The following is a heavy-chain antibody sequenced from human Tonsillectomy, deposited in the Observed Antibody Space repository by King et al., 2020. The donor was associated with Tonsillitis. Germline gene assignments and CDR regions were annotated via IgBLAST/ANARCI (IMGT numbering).Heavy chain of an antibody. CDR1: GGSVSSYY. CDR2: IYYSGST. J-gene: IGHJ2*01. D-gene: IGHD2-21*02. Sequence: VQLQESGPGLVKPSETLSLTCTVSGGSVSSYYWSWIRQHPGKGLEWIGYIYYSGSTNYNPSLKSRVPRSVETSKNQISLKLSSLTAADTAVYYCARDSYCGGVCYSDWYCDLGGRGTLVTVSS. V-gene: IGHV4-59*02. CDR3: ARDSYCGGVCYSDWYCDL.